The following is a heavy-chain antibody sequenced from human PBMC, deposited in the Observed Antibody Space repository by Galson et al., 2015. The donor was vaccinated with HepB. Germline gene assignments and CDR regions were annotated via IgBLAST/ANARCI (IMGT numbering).Heavy chain of an antibody. CDR3: ARSGVIAFDI. D-gene: IGHD2-21*01. V-gene: IGHV3-74*01. J-gene: IGHJ3*02. CDR2: IKTDGSST. Sequence: SLRLSCAASGFTFSSYWMHWVRQAPGKGLVWVSRIKTDGSSTSHADSVKGRFTIPRDNAKNTLYLQMNSLRAEDTAVYYCARSGVIAFDIWGQGTMVTVSS. CDR1: GFTFSSYW.